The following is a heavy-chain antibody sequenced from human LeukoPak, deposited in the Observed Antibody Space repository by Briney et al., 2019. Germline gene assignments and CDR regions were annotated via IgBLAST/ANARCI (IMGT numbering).Heavy chain of an antibody. CDR3: ARDGYNWNSEVDAFDI. D-gene: IGHD1-1*01. V-gene: IGHV4-59*01. CDR1: GGSISSYY. Sequence: SETLSLTCTVSGGSISSYYWSWIRQPPGKGLEWIGYIYYSGSTNYNPSLKSRVTISVDTSKNQFSLKLSSVTAADTAVYYCARDGYNWNSEVDAFDIWGQGTMVTVSS. CDR2: IYYSGST. J-gene: IGHJ3*02.